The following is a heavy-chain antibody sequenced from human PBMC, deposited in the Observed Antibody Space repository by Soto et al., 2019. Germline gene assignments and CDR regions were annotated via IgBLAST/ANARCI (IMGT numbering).Heavy chain of an antibody. CDR1: GGTFSSYA. CDR2: IIPIFGTA. Sequence: SVKVSCKASGGTFSSYAISWVRQAPGQGLEWMGGIIPIFGTANYAQKFQGRVTITADKSTSTAYMELSSLRSEDTAVYYCARDSGVVVAATPNYYYYYGMDVWGQGNTVTVSS. J-gene: IGHJ6*02. CDR3: ARDSGVVVAATPNYYYYYGMDV. D-gene: IGHD2-15*01. V-gene: IGHV1-69*06.